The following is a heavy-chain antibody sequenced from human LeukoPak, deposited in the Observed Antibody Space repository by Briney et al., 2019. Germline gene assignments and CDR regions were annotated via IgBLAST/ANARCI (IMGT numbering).Heavy chain of an antibody. CDR1: GFTFSSYS. CDR2: ISSSSSTI. V-gene: IGHV3-48*04. D-gene: IGHD6-13*01. Sequence: GGSLRLSCAASGFTFSSYSMNWVRQAPGKGLEWVSYISSSSSTIYYADSVKGRFTISRDNAKNSLYLQMNSLRAEDTAVYYCARAAYRMGAAAVPDYWGQGTLVTVSS. CDR3: ARAAYRMGAAAVPDY. J-gene: IGHJ4*02.